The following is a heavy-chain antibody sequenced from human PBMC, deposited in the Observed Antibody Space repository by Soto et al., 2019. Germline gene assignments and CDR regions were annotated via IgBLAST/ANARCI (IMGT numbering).Heavy chain of an antibody. J-gene: IGHJ3*02. CDR3: ARDGYCGGDCYSAAFDI. V-gene: IGHV4-31*03. CDR1: GGSISSGGFH. CDR2: IHYTGST. D-gene: IGHD2-21*02. Sequence: KPSETLSLTCTVSGGSISSGGFHWSWVRQHPGKGLEWIGHIHYTGSTYYNPSLKSRVTISVDTSKNQLSLKLSSVTAADTAVYYCARDGYCGGDCYSAAFDIWGQGTMVTVSS.